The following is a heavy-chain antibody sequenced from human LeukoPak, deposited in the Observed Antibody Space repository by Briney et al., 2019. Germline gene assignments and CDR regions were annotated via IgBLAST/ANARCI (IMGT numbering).Heavy chain of an antibody. J-gene: IGHJ4*02. CDR2: MNPNSGNT. CDR1: GYTFTSYG. V-gene: IGHV1-8*01. CDR3: ARLGDGYNEDFDY. Sequence: ASVKVSCKASGYTFTSYGINWVRQAPGQGLEWMGWMNPNSGNTSYAQKFQGRVTMTRNTSISTAYMELSSLRSEDTAVYYCARLGDGYNEDFDYWGQGTLVTVSS. D-gene: IGHD5-24*01.